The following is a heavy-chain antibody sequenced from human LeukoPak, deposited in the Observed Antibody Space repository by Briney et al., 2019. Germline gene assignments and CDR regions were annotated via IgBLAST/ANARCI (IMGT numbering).Heavy chain of an antibody. J-gene: IGHJ5*02. V-gene: IGHV3-23*01. Sequence: GGSLRLSCAASGFTFSSYAMSWVRQAPGKGLEWVSAISGSGGSTYYADSVKGRFTISRDNSKNTLYLQMNSLRAEDTAVYYCAKGVITFGGDIQAFDPWGQGTLATVSS. CDR3: AKGVITFGGDIQAFDP. D-gene: IGHD3-16*02. CDR1: GFTFSSYA. CDR2: ISGSGGST.